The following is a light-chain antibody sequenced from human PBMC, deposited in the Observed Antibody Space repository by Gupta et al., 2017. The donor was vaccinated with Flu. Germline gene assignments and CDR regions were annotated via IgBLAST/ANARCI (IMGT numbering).Light chain of an antibody. CDR3: QSTDSRDTYV. V-gene: IGLV3-25*02. Sequence: SELTQSPPASLSPGQTARITCSGDTLPSKYSYWYQLKPGQAPILVVYKDNERPAGSPERFSGSSSGTTATVTISGVKAEDEADYYCQSTDSRDTYVFGRGTKVTVL. CDR1: TLPSKY. CDR2: KDN. J-gene: IGLJ1*01.